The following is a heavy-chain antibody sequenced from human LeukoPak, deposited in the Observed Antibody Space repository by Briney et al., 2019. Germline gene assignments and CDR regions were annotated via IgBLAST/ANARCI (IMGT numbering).Heavy chain of an antibody. Sequence: PGGSLRHSCVDSGFTLRSYGIHWLRQAPGKGLDWVAVISYDGRDKYYADSVKGRFTLSRDNSKSTLFLQMNSLRAEDTAVYYCAKVDIVGATIGACDIWGRGTLVTVSS. CDR1: GFTLRSYG. V-gene: IGHV3-30*18. J-gene: IGHJ3*02. CDR3: AKVDIVGATIGACDI. CDR2: ISYDGRDK. D-gene: IGHD1-26*01.